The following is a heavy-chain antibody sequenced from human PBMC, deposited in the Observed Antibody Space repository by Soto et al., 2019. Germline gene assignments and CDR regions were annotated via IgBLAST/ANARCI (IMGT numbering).Heavy chain of an antibody. D-gene: IGHD4-17*01. CDR1: ASTFTGYT. V-gene: IGHV1-18*04. CDR3: ARGTVTSGRWFGP. CDR2: ISTFNGNT. J-gene: IGHJ5*02. Sequence: QVHLVQSGTEVKEPGASVKVSCKASASTFTGYTINWVRQAPGQGLEWMGWISTFNGNTKYAGNFEGRVTMTTNTYTTTAYMELTILTLDDTAVYFCARGTVTSGRWFGPWGQGTLVSVSS.